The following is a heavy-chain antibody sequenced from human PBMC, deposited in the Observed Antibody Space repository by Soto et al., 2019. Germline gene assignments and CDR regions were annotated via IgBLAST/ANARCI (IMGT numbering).Heavy chain of an antibody. CDR3: ASGQQLVRNY. V-gene: IGHV4-30-2*01. J-gene: IGHJ4*02. CDR2: IYHSGST. CDR1: GGYISSGGYS. Sequence: QLQLQEYGSGLVKPSQTLSLTCAVSGGYISSGGYSWSWIRQPPGKGLEWIGYIYHSGSTYYNPSLKSRVTIPVDRSKNQFSLKLSSVTAADTAVYYCASGQQLVRNYWGQGTLVTVSS. D-gene: IGHD6-13*01.